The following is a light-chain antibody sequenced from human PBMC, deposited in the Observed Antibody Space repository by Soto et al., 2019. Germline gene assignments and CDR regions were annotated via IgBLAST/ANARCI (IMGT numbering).Light chain of an antibody. J-gene: IGKJ1*01. V-gene: IGKV3-20*01. CDR3: QQYGDSPWT. Sequence: EIVMAQSPGTLSLSPGERAALSCRASQGLNSAYLAWYQQKPSHAPRLLIYGASSRDSGIPDRFSGSGSGTDFTLTISRLEPEDFAVYFCQQYGDSPWTFGQGTKVDIK. CDR2: GAS. CDR1: QGLNSAY.